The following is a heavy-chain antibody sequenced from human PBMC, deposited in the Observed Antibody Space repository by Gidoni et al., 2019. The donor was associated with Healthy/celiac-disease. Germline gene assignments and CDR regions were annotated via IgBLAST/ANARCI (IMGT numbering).Heavy chain of an antibody. CDR2: IITILGIA. Sequence: QVQLVQSGAEVKKPGSSVNVSCKASGGTFSSYTISWVRQAPGPGLEWMGRIITILGIANYAQKCQGRVTITADKSTSTAYMELSSLRSEDTAVYYCARGYYDFWSGYYDYYGMDVWGQGTTVTVSS. J-gene: IGHJ6*02. V-gene: IGHV1-69*02. CDR3: ARGYYDFWSGYYDYYGMDV. CDR1: GGTFSSYT. D-gene: IGHD3-3*01.